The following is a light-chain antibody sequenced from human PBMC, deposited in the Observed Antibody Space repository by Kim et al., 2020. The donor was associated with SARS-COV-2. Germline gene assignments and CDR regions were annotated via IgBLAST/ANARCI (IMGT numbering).Light chain of an antibody. CDR1: QGIRED. Sequence: AIQMTQSPSSLSASVGDRVTFTCRASQGIREDVGWYQQKAGKAPKLLISAASNLQSGVPSRFSGSGSGTDFTLTISSLQPEDVPIYYCLQDYSYPITFGQGTRLEIK. CDR3: LQDYSYPIT. V-gene: IGKV1-6*01. CDR2: AAS. J-gene: IGKJ5*01.